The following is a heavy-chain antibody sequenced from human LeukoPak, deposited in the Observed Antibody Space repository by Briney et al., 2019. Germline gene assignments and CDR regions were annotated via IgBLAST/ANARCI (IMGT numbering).Heavy chain of an antibody. Sequence: GGSLRLSCAASGFTFSDYNMNWVRQAPEKGLEWVSYISDSGSSTYYADSVRGRFTISRDNAKKSLYLQMNSLRDEDTAVYYCSFVGTSTTVYWGQGTLVTVSS. D-gene: IGHD1-26*01. CDR1: GFTFSDYN. V-gene: IGHV3-48*02. CDR3: SFVGTSTTVY. CDR2: ISDSGSST. J-gene: IGHJ4*02.